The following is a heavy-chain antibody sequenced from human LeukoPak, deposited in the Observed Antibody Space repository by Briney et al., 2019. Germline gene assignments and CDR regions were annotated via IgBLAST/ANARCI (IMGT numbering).Heavy chain of an antibody. CDR3: ARAMGTSYGFWSGSYTVSYYYYMDV. Sequence: GGSLRLSCATSGFSFSSHSMSWVRQVPVKGLEWVANIKQDGSGKHYVDSVRGRFSISRDNTKNSLYLQMNSLRAEDTAVYYCARAMGTSYGFWSGSYTVSYYYYMDVWGKGTTVTVSS. J-gene: IGHJ6*03. V-gene: IGHV3-7*01. CDR1: GFSFSSHS. D-gene: IGHD3-3*01. CDR2: IKQDGSGK.